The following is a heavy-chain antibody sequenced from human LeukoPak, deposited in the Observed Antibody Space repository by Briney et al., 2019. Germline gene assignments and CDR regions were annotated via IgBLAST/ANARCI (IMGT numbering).Heavy chain of an antibody. V-gene: IGHV1-46*01. J-gene: IGHJ3*02. CDR3: ARAHCSSTSCWNDAFDI. Sequence: ASVTVSCMASGYTFTSYYMHWVRQAPGQGLEWMGIINPSGGSTSYAQKFQGRVTMTRDTSTSTVYMELSSLRSEDTAVYYCARAHCSSTSCWNDAFDIWGQGTMVTVSS. CDR1: GYTFTSYY. D-gene: IGHD2-2*01. CDR2: INPSGGST.